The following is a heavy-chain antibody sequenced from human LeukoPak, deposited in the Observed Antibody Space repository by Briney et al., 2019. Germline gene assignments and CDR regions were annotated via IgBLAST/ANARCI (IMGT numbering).Heavy chain of an antibody. CDR2: INHSGST. J-gene: IGHJ5*02. CDR1: GGSFSGFY. CDR3: ASRRLGELFSS. V-gene: IGHV4-34*01. Sequence: SETLSLTCAVHGGSFSGFYWSWIRQPPGKGMEWIGEINHSGSTNYNPSLKSRVTISVDTSKNQFSLKLTSVPAGDTAVYYCASRRLGELFSSLGQGTLVTVSS. D-gene: IGHD3-10*01.